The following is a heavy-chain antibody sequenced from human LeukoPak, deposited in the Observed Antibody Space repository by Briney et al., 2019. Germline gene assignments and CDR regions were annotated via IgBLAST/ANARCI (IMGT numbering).Heavy chain of an antibody. J-gene: IGHJ4*02. D-gene: IGHD3-10*01. V-gene: IGHV4-59*11. Sequence: SETLSLTCTVSGGSISSHNWNWIRQPPGKGLEWIGDIYNSGSPNYNPSLKSRVTISVDTSKNQFSLKLSSVTAADTAVYYCARYYYVSGSYYFDYWGQGTLVTASS. CDR3: ARYYYVSGSYYFDY. CDR2: IYNSGSP. CDR1: GGSISSHN.